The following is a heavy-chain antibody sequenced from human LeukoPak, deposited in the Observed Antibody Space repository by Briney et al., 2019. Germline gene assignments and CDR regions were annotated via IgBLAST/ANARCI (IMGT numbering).Heavy chain of an antibody. CDR2: ISYSGST. D-gene: IGHD3-22*01. CDR3: ARHPSGGGHYFPSLYLDY. V-gene: IGHV4-39*01. J-gene: IGHJ4*02. Sequence: PSETLSLTCAVSGGSISSSNHYWGWIRQPPGKGLEWIGTISYSGSTYYKPSLKSRVTISVDTSKDQFSLKLSSVTAADTAVYYCARHPSGGGHYFPSLYLDYWGQGTLVTVS. CDR1: GGSISSSNHY.